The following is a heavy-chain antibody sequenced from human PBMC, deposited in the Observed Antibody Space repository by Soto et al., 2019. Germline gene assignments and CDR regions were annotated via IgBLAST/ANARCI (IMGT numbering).Heavy chain of an antibody. Sequence: QVQLVQSGAEVKKPGSSVKVSCKASGGTFGSYAISWVRQAPGQGLEWMGGIIPIPGTANYAQKFQGRGTIAADESTSTAYMELGSLRSEDTAVYYCARSQGSSTSLEIYYYYYYGMDAWGQGTTVTVSS. J-gene: IGHJ6*02. V-gene: IGHV1-69*01. CDR1: GGTFGSYA. D-gene: IGHD2-2*01. CDR2: IIPIPGTA. CDR3: ARSQGSSTSLEIYYYYYYGMDA.